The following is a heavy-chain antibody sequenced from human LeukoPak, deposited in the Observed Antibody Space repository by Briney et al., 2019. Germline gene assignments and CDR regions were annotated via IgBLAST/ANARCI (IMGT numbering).Heavy chain of an antibody. CDR1: GVSISGFH. V-gene: IGHV4-4*08. CDR2: SHTGGSI. CDR3: ARRRGGFGEGGFDY. D-gene: IGHD3-10*01. J-gene: IGHJ4*02. Sequence: SETLSLTCTVSGVSISGFHWNWIRQPPRKGLEWVGYSHTGGSISSNPSLNSRVAFSMDTSKNQVSLRLNSVTATDTAVYYCARRRGGFGEGGFDYWGQGIPVTVST.